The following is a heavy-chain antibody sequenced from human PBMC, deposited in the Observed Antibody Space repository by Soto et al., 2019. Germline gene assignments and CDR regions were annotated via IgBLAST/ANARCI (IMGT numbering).Heavy chain of an antibody. V-gene: IGHV4-59*08. CDR3: ARHARGDGYNRHLDY. D-gene: IGHD5-12*01. J-gene: IGHJ4*02. CDR1: GASITSHY. CDR2: IYYSGST. Sequence: KTSETLSLTCTVSGASITSHYWTWIRQPPGKGLEWIGNIYYSGSTDYYNPSLKSRVSISLDTSKNQVSLKLSSITAEDTAVYYCARHARGDGYNRHLDYWGQGTLVTVSS.